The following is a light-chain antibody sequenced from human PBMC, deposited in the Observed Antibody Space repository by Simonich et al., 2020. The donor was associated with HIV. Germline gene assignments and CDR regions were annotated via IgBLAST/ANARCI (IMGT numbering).Light chain of an antibody. CDR3: QQYRNWPPT. CDR1: QGIRNS. CDR2: AAY. V-gene: IGKV1-NL1*01. J-gene: IGKJ4*01. Sequence: DIQMTQSPSSLSASVGDRVNITGRASQGIRNSLAWYQQRPGKAPKLLINAAYRLESGVPSRFSGSGSGTEYTLTISSLQSEDFAVYYCQQYRNWPPTFGGGTKVEI.